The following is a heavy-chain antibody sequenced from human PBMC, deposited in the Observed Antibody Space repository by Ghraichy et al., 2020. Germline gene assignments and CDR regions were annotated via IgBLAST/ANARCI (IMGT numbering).Heavy chain of an antibody. V-gene: IGHV3-48*04. CDR3: ARGVGAVAGHYYYGMDG. CDR1: GFMFSSYS. J-gene: IGHJ6*02. CDR2: ITSSSNAI. D-gene: IGHD6-19*01. Sequence: GGSLRLSCAASGFMFSSYSMNWVRQAPGKGLEWVSFITSSSNAIYYADSVKGRFTMSRDNAKNSVYLQMNSLRAEDTALYYCARGVGAVAGHYYYGMDGWGQGTTVTAS.